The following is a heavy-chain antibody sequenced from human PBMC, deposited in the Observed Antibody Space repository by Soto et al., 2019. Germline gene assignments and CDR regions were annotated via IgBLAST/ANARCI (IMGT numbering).Heavy chain of an antibody. CDR2: ISGYNGYT. J-gene: IGHJ4*02. CDR1: GYNFNTYG. D-gene: IGHD3-16*01. CDR3: ARDRDYSHTDADIDY. V-gene: IGHV1-18*01. Sequence: QVQLMQSGAEVRRPGTSMRISCTTSGYNFNTYGIIWVRQAPGQGLEWMGWISGYNGYTKYAQNFEDRVTLSTDPSTSTAFLELRNLRSGDPALYFCARDRDYSHTDADIDYWGQGTLVTVSS.